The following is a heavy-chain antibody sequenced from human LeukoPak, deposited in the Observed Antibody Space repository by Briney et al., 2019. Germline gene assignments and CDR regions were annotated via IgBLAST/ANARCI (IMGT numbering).Heavy chain of an antibody. J-gene: IGHJ4*02. CDR2: ISSSGNTI. D-gene: IGHD2-15*01. Sequence: GGSLRLSCAASGFTFSSYSMNWVRQAPGKGLEWVSYISSSGNTISYADSVKGRFTISRDNAKNSLYLQVISLRAKDTAVYYCARDAKCRYWGQGTLVTVSS. CDR1: GFTFSSYS. V-gene: IGHV3-48*04. CDR3: ARDAKCRY.